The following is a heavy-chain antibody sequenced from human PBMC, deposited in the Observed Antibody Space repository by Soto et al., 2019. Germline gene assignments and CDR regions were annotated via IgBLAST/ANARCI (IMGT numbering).Heavy chain of an antibody. J-gene: IGHJ5*02. V-gene: IGHV1-46*03. Sequence: GAPGKGSCKASWNTFPSYYMHWGRQAPGQRLEWMGIINPSGGSTSYAQKFQGRVTMTRDTSTSTVYMELSSLRSEDTAVYYCARESSIAARPGFNWFDPWGQGTLVTVSS. CDR3: ARESSIAARPGFNWFDP. CDR2: INPSGGST. D-gene: IGHD6-6*01. CDR1: WNTFPSYY.